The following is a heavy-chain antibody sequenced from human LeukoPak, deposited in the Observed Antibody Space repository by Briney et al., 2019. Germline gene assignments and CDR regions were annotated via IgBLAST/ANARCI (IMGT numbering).Heavy chain of an antibody. CDR1: GGSFSGYY. J-gene: IGHJ2*01. CDR3: ARIDCGGDCRSYWYFDL. D-gene: IGHD2-21*02. CDR2: IYYSGST. V-gene: IGHV4-34*01. Sequence: SETLSLTCAVYGGSFSGYYWSWIRQPPEKGLEWIGSIYYSGSTYYNPSLKSRVTISVDTSKNQFSLKLSSVTAADTAVYYCARIDCGGDCRSYWYFDLWGRGTLVTVSS.